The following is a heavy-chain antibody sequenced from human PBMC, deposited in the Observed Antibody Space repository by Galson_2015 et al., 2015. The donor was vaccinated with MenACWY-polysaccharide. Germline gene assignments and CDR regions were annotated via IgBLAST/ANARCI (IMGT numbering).Heavy chain of an antibody. CDR1: GFTFSSYG. CDR3: AKGAAHYGSGNYYDY. D-gene: IGHD3-10*01. J-gene: IGHJ4*02. Sequence: SLRLSCAATGFTFSSYGMGWVRQAPGKGPEWVSGLSPSAGDTFYGDSVRGRFTISRDNSKSTLYLQMNSLRAEDTALYYCAKGAAHYGSGNYYDYWGQGTQVTVSS. V-gene: IGHV3-23*01. CDR2: LSPSAGDT.